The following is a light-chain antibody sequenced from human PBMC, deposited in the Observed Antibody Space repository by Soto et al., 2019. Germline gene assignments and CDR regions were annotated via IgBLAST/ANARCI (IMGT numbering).Light chain of an antibody. CDR2: AAS. CDR1: RSFASSY. CDR3: HHYDSSPPYT. V-gene: IGKV3-20*01. Sequence: EIVLTQSPATLSLSPGERATLSCRASRSFASSYLAWYQHKPGQAPRLLIYAASSRANGIPDRFIGSGSGTDFTLTISRLEPDDSAVYYCHHYDSSPPYTFGQGTKLEIK. J-gene: IGKJ2*01.